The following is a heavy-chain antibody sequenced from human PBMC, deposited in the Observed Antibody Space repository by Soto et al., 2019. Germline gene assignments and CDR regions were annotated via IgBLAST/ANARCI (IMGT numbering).Heavy chain of an antibody. D-gene: IGHD2-2*02. Sequence: SETLSLTCAVYGGSFSGYYWSWIRQPPGKGLEWIGEINHSGSTNYNSSLKSRVTISVDTSKNQFSLKLSSVTAADTAVYYCARRQGGYCSSTSCYRVWYYYYGMDVWGQGTTVTVSS. CDR3: ARRQGGYCSSTSCYRVWYYYYGMDV. V-gene: IGHV4-34*01. J-gene: IGHJ6*02. CDR2: INHSGST. CDR1: GGSFSGYY.